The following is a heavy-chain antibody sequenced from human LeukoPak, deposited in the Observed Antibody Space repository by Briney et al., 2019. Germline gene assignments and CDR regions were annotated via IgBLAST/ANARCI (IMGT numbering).Heavy chain of an antibody. CDR3: ARRTGTYAFDI. CDR1: GGSISSYY. Sequence: SETLSLTCTVSGGSISSYYWSWIRQPPGKGLEWIGYIYYSGSTNYNPSLKSRVTISVDTSKNQFSLKLSSVTAADTAVYYCARRTGTYAFDIWGQGTMVTVSS. CDR2: IYYSGST. V-gene: IGHV4-59*01. D-gene: IGHD1-1*01. J-gene: IGHJ3*02.